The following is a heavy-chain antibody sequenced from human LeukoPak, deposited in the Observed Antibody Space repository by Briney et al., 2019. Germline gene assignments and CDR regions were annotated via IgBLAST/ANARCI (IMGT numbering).Heavy chain of an antibody. CDR1: GGSISSSSYY. D-gene: IGHD6-19*01. J-gene: IGHJ4*02. CDR3: ARAVGSGWYPRRYYFDY. V-gene: IGHV4-39*01. Sequence: SETLSLTCTVSGGSISSSSYYWGWIRQPPGKGLEWIGSIYYSGSTYYNPSLKSRVTISVDTSKNQFSLKLSSVTAADTAVYYCARAVGSGWYPRRYYFDYWGQGTLVTVSS. CDR2: IYYSGST.